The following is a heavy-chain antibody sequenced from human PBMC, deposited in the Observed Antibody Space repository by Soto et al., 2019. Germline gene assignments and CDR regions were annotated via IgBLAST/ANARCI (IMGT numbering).Heavy chain of an antibody. Sequence: GGSLRLSCTGSGFTLGDYAMSWLRQAPGKGLEWVGFIRGKAFGRTTEYAASVKGRFTISRDDSKSIAYLQMNSLKTEDTAVYYCSRQWLVPNDAFDIWGQGTMVTVSS. D-gene: IGHD6-19*01. V-gene: IGHV3-49*03. CDR3: SRQWLVPNDAFDI. CDR1: GFTLGDYA. CDR2: IRGKAFGRTT. J-gene: IGHJ3*02.